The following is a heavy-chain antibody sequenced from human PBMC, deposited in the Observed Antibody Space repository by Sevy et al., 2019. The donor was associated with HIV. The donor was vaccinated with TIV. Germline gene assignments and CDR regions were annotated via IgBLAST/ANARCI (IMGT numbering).Heavy chain of an antibody. CDR2: ISASAGST. V-gene: IGHV3-23*01. Sequence: GGSLRLSCAASGFTFSTYAMTWVRQAPGKGLEWVSVISASAGSTYYSYSVKGRFTISRDNSKNTLFIQMNSLRAEDTTVYYCAKDRFSGTYYTGDFDYWGQGTLVTVSS. CDR1: GFTFSTYA. CDR3: AKDRFSGTYYTGDFDY. J-gene: IGHJ4*02. D-gene: IGHD3-10*01.